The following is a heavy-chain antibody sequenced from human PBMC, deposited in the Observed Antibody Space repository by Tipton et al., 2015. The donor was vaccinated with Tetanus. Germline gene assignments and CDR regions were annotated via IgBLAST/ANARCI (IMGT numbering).Heavy chain of an antibody. Sequence: SLRLSCAGSGFTFSNYAISWVRQAAAKGLEWVSGLDGSGSNTYYAKTVKGRFTISRDNSKNKLFLHLNSLTAEDTAVYYCAKGQGHVHMDVANVDDALDIWGQGTMVTVSS. V-gene: IGHV3-23*01. CDR3: AKGQGHVHMDVANVDDALDI. CDR1: GFTFSNYA. CDR2: LDGSGSNT. J-gene: IGHJ3*02. D-gene: IGHD2-21*01.